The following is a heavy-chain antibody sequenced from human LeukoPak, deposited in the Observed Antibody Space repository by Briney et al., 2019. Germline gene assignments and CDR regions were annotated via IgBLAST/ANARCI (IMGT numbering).Heavy chain of an antibody. CDR3: AADPRGGGY. CDR2: IYYSGST. J-gene: IGHJ4*02. CDR1: GGSISSYY. Sequence: PSETLSLTCTVPGGSISSYYWSWIRQPPGKGLEWIGYIYYSGSTNYNPSLKSRVTISVDTSKNQFSLKLSSVTAADTAVYYCAADPRGGGYWGQGTLVTVSS. V-gene: IGHV4-59*01. D-gene: IGHD3-16*01.